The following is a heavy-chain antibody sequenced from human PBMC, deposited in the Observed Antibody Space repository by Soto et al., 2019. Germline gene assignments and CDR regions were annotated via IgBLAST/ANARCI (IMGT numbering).Heavy chain of an antibody. CDR1: GFTFSSYS. Sequence: GGSLRLSCAASGFTFSSYSMNWVRQAPGKGLEWVSSISSSSSYIYYADSVKGRFTISRDNAKNSLYLQMNSLRAEDTAVYYCARCIRSGMGDYYYYMDVWGKGTTVTVSS. V-gene: IGHV3-21*01. CDR2: ISSSSSYI. CDR3: ARCIRSGMGDYYYYMDV. D-gene: IGHD2-15*01. J-gene: IGHJ6*03.